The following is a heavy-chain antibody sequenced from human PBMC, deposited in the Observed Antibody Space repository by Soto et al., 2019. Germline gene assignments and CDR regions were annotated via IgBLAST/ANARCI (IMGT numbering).Heavy chain of an antibody. V-gene: IGHV2-5*02. Sequence: QITLKESGPTLVKPTQTLTLTCTFSGFSLTTRGVGVGWIRQPPGKALECLALIYWDDDKRYSPSLQSRLSTXKXTXXNQVVLTMTNVDPVETATYYCAHIPNYYQYDWFDPWGQGTLVSVSS. CDR1: GFSLTTRGVG. CDR3: AHIPNYYQYDWFDP. D-gene: IGHD3-16*01. J-gene: IGHJ5*02. CDR2: IYWDDDK.